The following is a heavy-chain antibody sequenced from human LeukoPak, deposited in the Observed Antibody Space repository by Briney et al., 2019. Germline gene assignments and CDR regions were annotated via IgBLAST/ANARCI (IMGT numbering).Heavy chain of an antibody. CDR2: IRASGGTA. D-gene: IGHD3-10*01. V-gene: IGHV3-23*01. J-gene: IGHJ2*01. CDR3: AKVWAHDGSGNPYWHFDL. Sequence: GGSLRLSCSASGFTFSSYAMSWVRQAPGKGLEWVSAIRASGGTAYYADSVKGRFTISGDNSKNTLYLQMNSLRAEDTAVYYCAKVWAHDGSGNPYWHFDLWGRGTLVTVSS. CDR1: GFTFSSYA.